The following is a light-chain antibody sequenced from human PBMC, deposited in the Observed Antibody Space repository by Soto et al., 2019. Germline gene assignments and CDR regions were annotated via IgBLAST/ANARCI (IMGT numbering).Light chain of an antibody. CDR3: CSYAVRDTFYV. V-gene: IGLV2-11*01. CDR2: DVF. J-gene: IGLJ1*01. CDR1: SNDVGAYNY. Sequence: QSVLTHPRSVSGSPGQSVLISCTGTSNDVGAYNYVSWYQQHPGRAPKLVIYDVFKRPSGIPARFSGSKSGNTASLTISGLQAEDEADYFCCSYAVRDTFYVFGTGTKVTVL.